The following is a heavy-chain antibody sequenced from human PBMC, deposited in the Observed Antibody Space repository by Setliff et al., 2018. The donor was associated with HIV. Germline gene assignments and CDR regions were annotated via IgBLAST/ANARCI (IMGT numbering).Heavy chain of an antibody. Sequence: GGSLRLSCTASGFSFSSFAMNWVRQAPGKGLECVSVIYGAASSTYYVDSVRGRFTISRDNSKNTLYLQMNSLRAEDTALYYCARVGLRTIYYMDVWGQGTTVTAP. CDR2: IYGAASST. CDR3: ARVGLRTIYYMDV. V-gene: IGHV3-23*03. D-gene: IGHD4-17*01. CDR1: GFSFSSFA. J-gene: IGHJ6*03.